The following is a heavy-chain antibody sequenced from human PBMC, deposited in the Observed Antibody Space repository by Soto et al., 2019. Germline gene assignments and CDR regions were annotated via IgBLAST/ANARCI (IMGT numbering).Heavy chain of an antibody. V-gene: IGHV3-11*01. CDR3: ARDRGYYDSRGYFDY. D-gene: IGHD3-22*01. CDR1: GFTFSDYY. Sequence: QVQLVESGGGLVKPGGSLRLSCAASGFTFSDYYMSWIRQAPGKGLEWVSYISSSGNIIYYADSVKGRFTISRDNANNSLYLQMNSLRAEETAVYYCARDRGYYDSRGYFDYWGQGTLVTVSS. J-gene: IGHJ4*02. CDR2: ISSSGNII.